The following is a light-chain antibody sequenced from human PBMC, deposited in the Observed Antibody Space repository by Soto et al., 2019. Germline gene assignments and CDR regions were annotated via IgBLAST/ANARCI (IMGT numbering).Light chain of an antibody. V-gene: IGLV2-14*01. CDR2: DVS. J-gene: IGLJ1*01. Sequence: QSALTQPASMSGSPGQSITISCTGTSSDVGGYNYVSWYQQHPGKAPKLMIYDVSNRPSGVSNRFSGSKSGNTASLTISGLQAEDEADYYCSSYTSSSTLVVFGTGTKLTVL. CDR3: SSYTSSSTLVV. CDR1: SSDVGGYNY.